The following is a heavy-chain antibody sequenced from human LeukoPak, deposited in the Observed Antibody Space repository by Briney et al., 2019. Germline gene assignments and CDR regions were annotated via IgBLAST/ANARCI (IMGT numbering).Heavy chain of an antibody. D-gene: IGHD2-2*01. CDR2: IIPILGIA. J-gene: IGHJ4*02. Sequence: SVKVSCKASGGTFSSYTISWVRQAPGQGLEWMGRIIPILGIANYAQKFQGRVTITADKSTSTAYMELSSLRSEDTAVYYCAIVEAGCSSTSCYDYWGQGALVTVSS. V-gene: IGHV1-69*02. CDR1: GGTFSSYT. CDR3: AIVEAGCSSTSCYDY.